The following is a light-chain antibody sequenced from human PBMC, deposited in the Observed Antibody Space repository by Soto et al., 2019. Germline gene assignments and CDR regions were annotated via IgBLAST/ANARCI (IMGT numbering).Light chain of an antibody. CDR1: SSDVGGYNY. Sequence: QSALTQPRSVSGSPGQSVTISCTGTSSDVGGYNYVSWYQQYAGKTPKLLIYDVSKRPSGVPDRISGSKSGNTASLSISGLQAEDEADYYCCSYAGTYTEVFGGGTKLTVL. CDR2: DVS. V-gene: IGLV2-11*01. J-gene: IGLJ2*01. CDR3: CSYAGTYTEV.